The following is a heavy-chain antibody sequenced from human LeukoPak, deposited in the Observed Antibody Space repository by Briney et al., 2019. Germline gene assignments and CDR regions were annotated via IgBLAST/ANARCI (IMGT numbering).Heavy chain of an antibody. CDR2: IYHSGSS. Sequence: SETLSLTCTVSGGSISSYYLSWIRQPPGKGLEWIGNIYHSGSSNYNPSLKSRVTISVDTSKNQFSLKLSSVTDADTAVYYSVGVPGQFMATILGVDNSGHGTLVTVSS. CDR1: GGSISSYY. J-gene: IGHJ4*01. CDR3: VGVPGQFMATILGVDN. D-gene: IGHD5-24*01. V-gene: IGHV4-59*12.